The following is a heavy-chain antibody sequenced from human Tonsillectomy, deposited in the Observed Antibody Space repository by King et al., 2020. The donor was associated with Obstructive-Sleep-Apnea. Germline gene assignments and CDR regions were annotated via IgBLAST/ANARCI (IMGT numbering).Heavy chain of an antibody. D-gene: IGHD1-26*01. Sequence: VQLQESGPGLVKPSETLSLTCTVSGGSISSYYWSWIRQPPGKGLEWIGYIYYSGSTNYNPSLKGRVTISVDTSKNQFSLKLSFVTAADTAVYYCARRNSGSYQRYAYWGQGTLVTVSS. J-gene: IGHJ4*02. CDR2: IYYSGST. V-gene: IGHV4-59*08. CDR3: ARRNSGSYQRYAY. CDR1: GGSISSYY.